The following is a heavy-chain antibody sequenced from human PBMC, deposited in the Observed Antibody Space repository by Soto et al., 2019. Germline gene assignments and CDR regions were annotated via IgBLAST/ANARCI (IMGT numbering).Heavy chain of an antibody. J-gene: IGHJ4*02. D-gene: IGHD6-19*01. CDR1: SGSISSSNW. V-gene: IGHV4-4*02. CDR2: IYHSGST. Sequence: PSETLSLTCAVSSGSISSSNWWSWVRQPPGKGLEWIGEIYHSGSTNYNPSLKSRVTISVDKSKNQFSLKLSSVTAADTAVYYCARVRDIAVAGIGWLDYWGQGTLVTVSS. CDR3: ARVRDIAVAGIGWLDY.